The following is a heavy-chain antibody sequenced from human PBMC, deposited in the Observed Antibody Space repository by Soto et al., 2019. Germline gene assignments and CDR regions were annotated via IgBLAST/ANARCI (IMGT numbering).Heavy chain of an antibody. CDR1: SGASSDITYW. J-gene: IGHJ4*02. Sequence: SETLSLRCTVSSGASSDITYWWGSIRQPRGKGLQWIGSVCYRGATYYNPSLKNRVTLSVDKSKNQLSLRLSSVTAADTGEYYCARDPQYTDTSCDSVSSGNFDYWGQGILVTVSS. CDR2: VCYRGAT. D-gene: IGHD3-22*01. CDR3: ARDPQYTDTSCDSVSSGNFDY. V-gene: IGHV4-39*07.